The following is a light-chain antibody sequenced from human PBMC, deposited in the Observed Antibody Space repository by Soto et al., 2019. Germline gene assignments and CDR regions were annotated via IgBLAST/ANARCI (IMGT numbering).Light chain of an antibody. CDR2: EAS. CDR3: QQYYSYPRT. Sequence: DIQVTQSPATLSASVGDRVTITCRATQNIYTRLAWYQQKPGKAPKLLIYEASSLETGVPSRFSGSGSGTDFTLTISCLQSEDFATYYCQQYYSYPRTFGQGTRLEIK. V-gene: IGKV1-5*03. CDR1: QNIYTR. J-gene: IGKJ5*01.